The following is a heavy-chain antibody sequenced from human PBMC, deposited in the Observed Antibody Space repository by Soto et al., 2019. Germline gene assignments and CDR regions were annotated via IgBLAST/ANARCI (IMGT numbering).Heavy chain of an antibody. V-gene: IGHV4-39*01. D-gene: IGHD6-13*01. CDR2: MYHGGTT. CDR1: GGSISSGSYY. Sequence: QLQLQESGPGVVKPSETLSLTCSVSGGSISSGSYYWGWIRQTPGRGLEWIASMYHGGTTYSNPSLKSRVTISVDTSKNQFSLRLTSVTATDTGVYYCARRGVRAAATNGFDPWGQGTLVIVSS. CDR3: ARRGVRAAATNGFDP. J-gene: IGHJ5*02.